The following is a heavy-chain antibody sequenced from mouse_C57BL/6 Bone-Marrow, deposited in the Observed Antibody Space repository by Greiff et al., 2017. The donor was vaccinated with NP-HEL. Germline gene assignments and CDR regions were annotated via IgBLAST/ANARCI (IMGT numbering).Heavy chain of an antibody. CDR2: IYPGGGYT. V-gene: IGHV1-63*01. CDR1: GYTFTNYW. J-gene: IGHJ4*01. CDR3: ARGGSSPYYYAMDY. D-gene: IGHD1-1*01. Sequence: VKLMESGAELVRPGTSVKMSCKASGYTFTNYWIGWAKQRPGHGLEWIGDIYPGGGYTNYNEKFKGKATLTADKSSSTAYMQFSSLTSEDSAIYYCARGGSSPYYYAMDYWGQGTSVTVSS.